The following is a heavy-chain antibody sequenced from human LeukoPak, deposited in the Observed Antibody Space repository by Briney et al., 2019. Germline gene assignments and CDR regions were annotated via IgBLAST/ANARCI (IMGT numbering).Heavy chain of an antibody. D-gene: IGHD3-10*01. Sequence: SVKVSCKASGGTFSSYAISWERQAPGQGLEWMGGIIPIFGTANYAQKFQGRVTFTADKSTSTAYMELSSLRSEDTAVYYCARDSVDLSGTPRFLRMDVWGKGTTVTVSS. CDR3: ARDSVDLSGTPRFLRMDV. J-gene: IGHJ6*04. CDR2: IIPIFGTA. CDR1: GGTFSSYA. V-gene: IGHV1-69*06.